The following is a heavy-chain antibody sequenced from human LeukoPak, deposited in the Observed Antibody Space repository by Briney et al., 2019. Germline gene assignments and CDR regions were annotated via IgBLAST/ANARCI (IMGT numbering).Heavy chain of an antibody. CDR2: IIPMFGSA. CDR3: ARVGRSRGSLPNFHYYMDV. J-gene: IGHJ6*03. Sequence: SVKVSCKSSGDIFNSYSVSWVRQAPGQGLEWMGGIIPMFGSAEYAQKFQGRVAISTDQSTTIVYMELSSLTSEDTAVYYCARVGRSRGSLPNFHYYMDVWGKGTTVTVSS. V-gene: IGHV1-69*05. CDR1: GDIFNSYS. D-gene: IGHD1-26*01.